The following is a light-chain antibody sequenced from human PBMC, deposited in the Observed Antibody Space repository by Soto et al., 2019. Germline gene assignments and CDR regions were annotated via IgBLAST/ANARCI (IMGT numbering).Light chain of an antibody. CDR3: HQYENWPKT. J-gene: IGKJ1*01. CDR1: QSISRN. CDR2: GAS. Sequence: EIVMTQSPPTLYVSPGERATLSCRASQSISRNFAWFQQKPGQAPSLLIFGASTRAAGIPARFSGSGSGTEFSLTISGLQSEDFAVYFCHQYENWPKTFGQGTKVDIK. V-gene: IGKV3-15*01.